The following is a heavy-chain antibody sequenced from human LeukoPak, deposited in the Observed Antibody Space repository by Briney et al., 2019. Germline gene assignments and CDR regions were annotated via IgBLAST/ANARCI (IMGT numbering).Heavy chain of an antibody. CDR2: IIPILGVA. J-gene: IGHJ4*02. V-gene: IGHV1-69*04. CDR3: ARDHYDSSGYYFDY. Sequence: SVKVSCKASGGTFSSYAISWVRQAPGQGLEWMGRIIPILGVANYAQKFQGRVTITADKSTSTAYMELSSLRSEDTAVYYCARDHYDSSGYYFDYWGQGTLVTVSS. D-gene: IGHD3-22*01. CDR1: GGTFSSYA.